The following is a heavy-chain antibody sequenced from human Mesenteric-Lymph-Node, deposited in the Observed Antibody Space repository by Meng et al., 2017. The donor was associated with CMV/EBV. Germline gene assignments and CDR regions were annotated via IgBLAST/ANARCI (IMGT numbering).Heavy chain of an antibody. CDR3: AREAGGWFGELLSTPFDY. V-gene: IGHV3-66*02. Sequence: GESLKISCAASGFTVSTYYMSWVRQGPGTGLEWVSTIYSGGDTYYADSVKGRFTISRDISKNTLYLQMNSLRAEDTAVYYCAREAGGWFGELLSTPFDYWGQGTLVTVSS. J-gene: IGHJ4*02. CDR1: GFTVSTYY. D-gene: IGHD3-10*01. CDR2: IYSGGDT.